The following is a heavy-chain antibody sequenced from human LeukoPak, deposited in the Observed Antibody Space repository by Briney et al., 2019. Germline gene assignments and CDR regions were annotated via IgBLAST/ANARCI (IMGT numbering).Heavy chain of an antibody. V-gene: IGHV3-11*01. CDR3: AREVGYYYDSSGYLDY. Sequence: GGSLRLSCAASGFTFSDYYMSWIRQAPGKGLEWVSYISSSGSTIYYADSVKGRFTISRDNANNSLYLQMNSLRAEDTAVYYCAREVGYYYDSSGYLDYWGQGTLVTVSS. D-gene: IGHD3-22*01. CDR1: GFTFSDYY. CDR2: ISSSGSTI. J-gene: IGHJ4*02.